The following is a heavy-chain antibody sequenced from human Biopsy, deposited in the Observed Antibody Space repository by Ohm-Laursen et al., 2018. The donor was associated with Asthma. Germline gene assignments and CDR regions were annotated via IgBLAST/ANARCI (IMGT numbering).Heavy chain of an antibody. Sequence: RSLRLSCSAAGFTFSSYAFNWVRQAPGKGLDWVAVISFDGSNKNYTDSVKGRFTISRDNSRNTLHLQMNSLRAEDTAVYYCAKDVFPGWELRRGPDYWGQGTLVTVSS. J-gene: IGHJ4*02. D-gene: IGHD1-26*01. CDR2: ISFDGSNK. CDR1: GFTFSSYA. V-gene: IGHV3-30*18. CDR3: AKDVFPGWELRRGPDY.